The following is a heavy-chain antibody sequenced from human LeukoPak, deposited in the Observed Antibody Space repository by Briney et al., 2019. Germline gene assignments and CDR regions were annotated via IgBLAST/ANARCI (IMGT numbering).Heavy chain of an antibody. J-gene: IGHJ4*02. V-gene: IGHV4-38-2*02. D-gene: IGHD4-23*01. CDR3: ARGFITVITPYFDY. Sequence: SETLSLTCTVSGYSISSGYYWGWIRQPPGKGLEWIGSIYHSGSTYYNPSLKCRVTISLDTSKNEFSLKLSSVTAADTAVYYCARGFITVITPYFDYWGQGTLVTVSS. CDR2: IYHSGST. CDR1: GYSISSGYY.